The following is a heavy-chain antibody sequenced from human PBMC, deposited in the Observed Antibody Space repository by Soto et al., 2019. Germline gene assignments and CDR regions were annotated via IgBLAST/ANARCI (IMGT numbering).Heavy chain of an antibody. CDR2: IIPILGIA. D-gene: IGHD5-18*01. CDR1: GGTFSSYT. Sequence: QVQLVQSGAEVKKPGSSVKVSCKASGGTFSSYTISWVRQAPGQGLEWMGRIIPILGIANYAQKFQGRVTITADKSTSTADMELSSLRSEDTAVYYCAKGYSYSGMDVWGQGTTVTVSS. CDR3: AKGYSYSGMDV. V-gene: IGHV1-69*02. J-gene: IGHJ6*02.